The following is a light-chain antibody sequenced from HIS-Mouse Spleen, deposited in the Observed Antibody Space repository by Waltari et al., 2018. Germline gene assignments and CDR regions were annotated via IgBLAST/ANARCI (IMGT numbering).Light chain of an antibody. Sequence: SYELTQPPSVSVSPGQTARITCSGDALPKKYAYWYQQNSGKAPVLVIYEDSKRPSGIPERFYGSSSGTMATLTISGAQVEDEADYYCYSTDSSGNHRVFGGGTKLTVL. J-gene: IGLJ2*01. V-gene: IGLV3-10*01. CDR3: YSTDSSGNHRV. CDR2: EDS. CDR1: ALPKKY.